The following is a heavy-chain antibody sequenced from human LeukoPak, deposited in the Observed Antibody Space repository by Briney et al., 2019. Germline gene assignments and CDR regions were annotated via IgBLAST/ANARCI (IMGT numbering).Heavy chain of an antibody. J-gene: IGHJ4*02. CDR3: ARGHWFAHLDY. Sequence: PGGSLRLSCAASGFTVSSNYMSWVRQAPGKGLEWVSVIYSGGSTYYADSVKGRFTISRDNSKNTLYLQMNSLRAEDTAVYYCARGHWFAHLDYWGQGTLVTVSS. V-gene: IGHV3-53*01. CDR1: GFTVSSNY. CDR2: IYSGGST. D-gene: IGHD3-9*01.